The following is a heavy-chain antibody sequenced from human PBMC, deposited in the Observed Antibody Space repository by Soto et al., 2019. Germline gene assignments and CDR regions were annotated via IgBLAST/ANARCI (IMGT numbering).Heavy chain of an antibody. J-gene: IGHJ4*02. V-gene: IGHV4-4*02. CDR2: IYHSGST. D-gene: IGHD2-15*01. Sequence: PSETLSLTCAVCGGSISSSNWWSWVRQPPGKGLEWIGEIYHSGSTNYNPSLKSRVTISVDKSKNQFSLKLSSVTAADTAVYYCARSLGSLGYCSGGSCPTQGYFDYWGQGTLVTVSS. CDR1: GGSISSSNW. CDR3: ARSLGSLGYCSGGSCPTQGYFDY.